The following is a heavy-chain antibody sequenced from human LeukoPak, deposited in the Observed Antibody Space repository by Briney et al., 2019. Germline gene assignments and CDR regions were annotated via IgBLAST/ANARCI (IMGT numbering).Heavy chain of an antibody. D-gene: IGHD3-10*01. J-gene: IGHJ4*02. CDR1: GGSVSSNNYY. CDR2: INYGGTT. Sequence: SETLSLTCTVSGGSVSSNNYYWSWIRQPPGREMEWIASINYGGTTYYNPSLKSRVTISVDTSKNQFSLRLSSVTAADTALYLCARYVVSGAGKYYFDYWGQGSLVTVSS. CDR3: ARYVVSGAGKYYFDY. V-gene: IGHV4-39*01.